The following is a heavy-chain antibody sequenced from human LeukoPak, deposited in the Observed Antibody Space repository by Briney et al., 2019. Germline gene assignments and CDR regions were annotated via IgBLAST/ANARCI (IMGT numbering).Heavy chain of an antibody. D-gene: IGHD3-10*01. CDR2: IKYHGSDE. CDR3: ARIGGSGTYWDY. J-gene: IGHJ4*02. Sequence: GGSLRLSCVASGFTFSDYWMSWVRQAPGKGLEWVANIKYHGSDEHYVDSVRGRFTTSRDNAKNSLFLQMNSLRAEDTAVYYCARIGGSGTYWDYWGQGTLVTVSS. CDR1: GFTFSDYW. V-gene: IGHV3-7*01.